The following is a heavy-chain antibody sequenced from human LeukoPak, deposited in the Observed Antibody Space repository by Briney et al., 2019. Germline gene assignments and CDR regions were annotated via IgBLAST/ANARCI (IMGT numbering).Heavy chain of an antibody. Sequence: SETLSLTCAVSGGSISSDNWWSWVRQPPGKGLEWIGECYQSGSPNYNSSLKSRVTISVDKSKNQFSLKLSSVTAADTAVYYCARARGYDKGPFDYWGQGTLVTVSS. D-gene: IGHD5-12*01. J-gene: IGHJ4*02. CDR1: GGSISSDNW. CDR2: CYQSGSP. V-gene: IGHV4-4*02. CDR3: ARARGYDKGPFDY.